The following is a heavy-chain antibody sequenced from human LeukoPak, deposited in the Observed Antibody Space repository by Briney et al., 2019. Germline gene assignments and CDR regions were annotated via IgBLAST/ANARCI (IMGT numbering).Heavy chain of an antibody. CDR2: MTPKNGNT. J-gene: IGHJ4*02. CDR1: GYTFTNYD. Sequence: ASVTVSCKASGYTFTNYDINWVRQASGQGLEWIGYMTPKNGNTGYAQRFQGRVTMTRDTSISTAYVELSSLRSEDTAVYYCATTNYRLPFDYWGQGTPVTVSS. D-gene: IGHD1-7*01. V-gene: IGHV1-8*01. CDR3: ATTNYRLPFDY.